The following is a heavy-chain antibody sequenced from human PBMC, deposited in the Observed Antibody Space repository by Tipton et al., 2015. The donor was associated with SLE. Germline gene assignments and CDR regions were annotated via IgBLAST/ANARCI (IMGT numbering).Heavy chain of an antibody. CDR3: ARGGPDSSGDDY. V-gene: IGHV4-39*01. CDR1: GGSISSSSYY. J-gene: IGHJ2*01. D-gene: IGHD3-22*01. CDR2: IYYSGST. Sequence: TLSLTCTVSGGSISSSSYYWGWIRQPPGKGLEWIGSIYYSGSTYYNPSLKSRVTISVDTSKNQFSLKLRSVNAAETAVYYCARGGPDSSGDDYWGRGTLVTVSS.